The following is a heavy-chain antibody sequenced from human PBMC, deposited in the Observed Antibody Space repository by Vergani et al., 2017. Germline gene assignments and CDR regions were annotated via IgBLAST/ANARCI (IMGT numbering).Heavy chain of an antibody. D-gene: IGHD4-11*01. CDR2: ESPDGSAT. CDR3: ARAWVGVTTDFDY. CDR1: GFSLSRFW. J-gene: IGHJ4*02. Sequence: EVQLVESGGGLVQPGGSLRLSCAASGFSLSRFWMSWVRQAPEKGLEWVAHESPDGSATSYVDSVKGRFTISRDNTKNSLYLQMNILRAEDTAVYYCARAWVGVTTDFDYWGQGTLVTVSS. V-gene: IGHV3-7*01.